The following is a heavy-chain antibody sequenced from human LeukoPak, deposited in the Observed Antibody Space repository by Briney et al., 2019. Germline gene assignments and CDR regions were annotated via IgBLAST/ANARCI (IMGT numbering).Heavy chain of an antibody. CDR3: ARDSGRYCSSTSCYGPYYYYYYMDV. CDR1: GYTFTGYY. D-gene: IGHD2-2*01. V-gene: IGHV1-2*02. J-gene: IGHJ6*03. CDR2: INPNSGGT. Sequence: ASVKVSCKASGYTFTGYYMHWVRQAPGQGLEWMGWINPNSGGTNYAQKFQGRVTMTRDTSISTAYMELSRLRSDDTAVYYCARDSGRYCSSTSCYGPYYYYYYMDVWGKGTTVTVSS.